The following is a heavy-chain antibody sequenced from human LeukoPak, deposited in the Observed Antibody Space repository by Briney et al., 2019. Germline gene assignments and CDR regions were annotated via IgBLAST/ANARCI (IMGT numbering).Heavy chain of an antibody. Sequence: GGSLRLSCAASGFTFSNSAMSWVRQAPGKGLEWVSGFTRNDETTSYADSVKGRFTISRDNSKNTLYLQMNSLRAEDTAVYYCARDQGGNHYYYYYGMDVWGQGTTVTVSS. CDR3: ARDQGGNHYYYYYGMDV. D-gene: IGHD4-23*01. CDR2: FTRNDETT. J-gene: IGHJ6*02. V-gene: IGHV3-23*01. CDR1: GFTFSNSA.